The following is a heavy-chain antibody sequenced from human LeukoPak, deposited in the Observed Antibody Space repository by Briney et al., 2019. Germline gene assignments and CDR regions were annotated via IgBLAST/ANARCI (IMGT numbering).Heavy chain of an antibody. CDR1: GFTFSTYA. V-gene: IGHV3-23*01. D-gene: IGHD6-13*01. J-gene: IGHJ4*02. CDR2: ISGSGGST. Sequence: GGSLRLSCAASGFTFSTYAMHWVRQAPGKGLEWVSAISGSGGSTYYADSVKGRFTISRDNSKNTLYLQMNSLRAEDTAVYYCAKDQPFIAAAGTGDYWGQGTLVTVSS. CDR3: AKDQPFIAAAGTGDY.